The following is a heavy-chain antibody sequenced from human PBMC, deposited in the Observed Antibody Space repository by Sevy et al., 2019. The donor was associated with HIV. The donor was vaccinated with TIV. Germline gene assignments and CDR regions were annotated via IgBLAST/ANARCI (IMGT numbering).Heavy chain of an antibody. CDR3: AREGGHTAVAYYGMDV. CDR1: GFTFSSYG. CDR2: IWYDGSNK. J-gene: IGHJ6*02. Sequence: GESLKISCAASGFTFSSYGMHWVRQAPGKGLEWVAVIWYDGSNKYYADSVKGRFTISRDNSKNTLYLQMNSLRAEDTAVYYCAREGGHTAVAYYGMDVWGQGTTVTVSS. D-gene: IGHD5-18*01. V-gene: IGHV3-33*01.